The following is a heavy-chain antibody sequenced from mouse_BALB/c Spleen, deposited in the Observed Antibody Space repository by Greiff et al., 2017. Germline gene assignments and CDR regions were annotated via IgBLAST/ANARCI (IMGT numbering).Heavy chain of an antibody. Sequence: EVQVVESGGGLVKLGGSLKLSCAASGFTFSSYYMSWVRQTPEKRLELVAAINSNGGSTYYPDTVKGRFTISRDNAKNTLYLQMSSLKSEDTALYYCARHGITEGLDWYFDVWGAGTTVTVSS. D-gene: IGHD2-4*01. CDR3: ARHGITEGLDWYFDV. J-gene: IGHJ1*01. CDR1: GFTFSSYY. CDR2: INSNGGST. V-gene: IGHV5-6-2*01.